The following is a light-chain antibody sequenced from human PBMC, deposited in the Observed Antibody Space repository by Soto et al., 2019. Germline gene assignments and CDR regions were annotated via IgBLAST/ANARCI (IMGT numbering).Light chain of an antibody. CDR1: QSVSST. J-gene: IGKJ1*01. CDR2: GAS. V-gene: IGKV3-20*01. CDR3: QQYGSSPRT. Sequence: EIRITQTPAILSVSRGEGATLSCMASQSVSSTVAWYQQKAGQAPRLRIYGASSRATGIPDRFTGSGSGTDFTLTSSRLEIEGFAVYYCQQYGSSPRTFGQGTKVDI.